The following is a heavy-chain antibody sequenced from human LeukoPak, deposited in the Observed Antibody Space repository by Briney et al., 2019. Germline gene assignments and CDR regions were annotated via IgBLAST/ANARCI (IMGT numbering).Heavy chain of an antibody. Sequence: GGSLRLSCAASGFTFSSYSMNWVRQAPGKGLEWVSSISSSSSYIYYADSVKGRFTISRDNAKNSLYLQMNSLRAEDTAVYYCARKRGSWYVAWFDPWGQGTLVTVSS. V-gene: IGHV3-21*01. D-gene: IGHD6-13*01. CDR3: ARKRGSWYVAWFDP. J-gene: IGHJ5*02. CDR2: ISSSSSYI. CDR1: GFTFSSYS.